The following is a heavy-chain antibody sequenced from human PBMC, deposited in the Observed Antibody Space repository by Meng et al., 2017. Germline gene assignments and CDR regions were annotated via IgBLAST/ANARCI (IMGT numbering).Heavy chain of an antibody. CDR1: CGSISSGHYY. V-gene: IGHV4-30-4*01. J-gene: IGHJ5*02. Sequence: QVQLQESGPGLVKPSQTLSLTCTVPCGSISSGHYYWSWIRQPPGKGLEWIGYIYYSGSTHYNPSLKSRVIISLDTSKNQFSLKLSSVTAADTAVYYCSRRGADYGAFDPWGQGTLVTVSS. CDR3: SRRGADYGAFDP. CDR2: IYYSGST. D-gene: IGHD4/OR15-4a*01.